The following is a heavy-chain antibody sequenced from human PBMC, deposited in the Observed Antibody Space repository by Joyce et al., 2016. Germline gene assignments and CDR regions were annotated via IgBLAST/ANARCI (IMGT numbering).Heavy chain of an antibody. CDR2: ISSRGST. CDR3: AREDFYDTSGRSTYYFGF. Sequence: QVQLQESGPGLVKPSETLSLTCTVSGGSINNNYWSWIRQPPGKGLEWIGYISSRGSTNDNPSLKSRVSLSVDTSNNQFSLKLRSVTAADTALYYCAREDFYDTSGRSTYYFGFWGQGTPVTVSS. J-gene: IGHJ4*02. CDR1: GGSINNNY. V-gene: IGHV4-59*01. D-gene: IGHD3-22*01.